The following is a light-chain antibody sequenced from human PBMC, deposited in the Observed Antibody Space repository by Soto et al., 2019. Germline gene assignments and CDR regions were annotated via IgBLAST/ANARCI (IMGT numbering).Light chain of an antibody. CDR1: SSDVGGYNY. CDR2: DVS. J-gene: IGLJ2*01. CDR3: SSYAISGTLVV. V-gene: IGLV2-14*01. Sequence: QSVLSQPASVSGSPGQSITISCTGTSSDVGGYNYVSWYQQHPGKAPKVMIYDVSNRPSGVSNRFSGSKSGNTASLTISGLQAEDEDDYFCSSYAISGTLVVFGGGTKLTVL.